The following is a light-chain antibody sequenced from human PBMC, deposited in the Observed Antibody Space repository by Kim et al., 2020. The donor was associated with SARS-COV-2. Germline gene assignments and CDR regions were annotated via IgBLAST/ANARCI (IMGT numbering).Light chain of an antibody. V-gene: IGLV10-54*01. J-gene: IGLJ3*02. CDR3: TARDSSLSAWV. CDR2: RNN. Sequence: QAGLTQPPSVSNGLRQTATLTCTGNSNNVGNQGAAWLQQHQGHPPKLLSYRNNNRPSGISERLSASRSGNTASLTITGLQPEDEADYYCTARDSSLSAWVLGGGTQLTVL. CDR1: SNNVGNQG.